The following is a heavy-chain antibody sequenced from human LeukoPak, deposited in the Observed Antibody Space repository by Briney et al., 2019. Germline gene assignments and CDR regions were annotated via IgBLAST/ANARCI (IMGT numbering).Heavy chain of an antibody. CDR2: ITGSGETT. CDR3: ARRYGGDYFLGPWQ. D-gene: IGHD4-17*01. CDR1: GFTFSSNA. J-gene: IGHJ4*02. Sequence: PGGSLRLSCAVSGFTFSSNAMSWVRQAPGKGLEWVSTITGSGETTYYTVSVKGRFTISRDNSKDTVYLQMSSLRAEDTAVYYCARRYGGDYFLGPWQWGQGTLVTVSS. V-gene: IGHV3-23*01.